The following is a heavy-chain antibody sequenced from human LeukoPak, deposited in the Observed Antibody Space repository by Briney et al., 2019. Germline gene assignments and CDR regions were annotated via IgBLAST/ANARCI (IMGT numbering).Heavy chain of an antibody. D-gene: IGHD6-13*01. Sequence: ASVKVSCTASGYTFTTYTMHWVRQAPGQRLEWMGWINSGNGNTKYSQKFQGRVTITRDTSASTAYMEVTSLRSEDTAVYYCARDSYMAAADTWFDPWGQGTLVTVSS. CDR2: INSGNGNT. CDR1: GYTFTTYT. CDR3: ARDSYMAAADTWFDP. V-gene: IGHV1-3*01. J-gene: IGHJ5*02.